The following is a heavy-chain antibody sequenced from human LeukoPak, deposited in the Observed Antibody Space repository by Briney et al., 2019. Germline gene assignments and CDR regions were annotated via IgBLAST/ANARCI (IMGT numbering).Heavy chain of an antibody. V-gene: IGHV1-2*02. CDR3: ARDPEPLYDILTGYSDY. CDR2: INPNSGGT. CDR1: GYTFTGYY. D-gene: IGHD3-9*01. Sequence: ASVKVSCKTSGYTFTGYYMHWVRQAQGQGRERMGWINPNSGGTNYAQKFQGRVTMTRDTSISTAYMELSRLRSDDTAVYYCARDPEPLYDILTGYSDYWGQGTLVTVSS. J-gene: IGHJ4*02.